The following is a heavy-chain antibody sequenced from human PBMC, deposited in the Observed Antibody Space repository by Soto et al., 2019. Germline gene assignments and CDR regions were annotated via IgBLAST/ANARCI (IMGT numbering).Heavy chain of an antibody. V-gene: IGHV3-30-3*01. D-gene: IGHD2-15*01. J-gene: IGHJ4*02. CDR1: GFTFSSYA. CDR2: ISYDGS. Sequence: QVQLVESGAGVVQPGRCLRLSCAASGFTFSSYAMHWVREAPGKGLEWVAVISYDGSNADSVKGRFTISRDNSKNTLYLQMNGLRAEDTAVYYCAREYCSDGSCYSISLDYWGQGTLVTVSS. CDR3: AREYCSDGSCYSISLDY.